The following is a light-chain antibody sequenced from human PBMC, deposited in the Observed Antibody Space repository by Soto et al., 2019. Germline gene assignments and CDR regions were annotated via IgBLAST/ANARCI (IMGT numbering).Light chain of an antibody. CDR1: QDIYNY. V-gene: IGKV1-33*01. Sequence: DIQMTQSPPSLSASVGERLTITCQASQDIYNYLTWYQQKPGNAPKVLIYDASKLETGVPSRFSGSTSGTDYTFTISSLQPEDTATYFCQQYHSLPLTFGGGTKVEIK. CDR3: QQYHSLPLT. J-gene: IGKJ4*01. CDR2: DAS.